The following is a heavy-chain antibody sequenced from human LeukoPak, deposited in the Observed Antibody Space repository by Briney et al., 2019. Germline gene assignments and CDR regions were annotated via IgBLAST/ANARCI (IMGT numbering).Heavy chain of an antibody. Sequence: PSETLSLTCTVSGGSISSSSYYWGWIRQPPGKGLEWIGSIYYSGSTYYNPSLKSRVTISVDTSKNQFSLKLSSVTAADTAVYYCARDGTAKYSSGWYVSYYYYYMDVWGKGTTVTISS. CDR3: ARDGTAKYSSGWYVSYYYYYMDV. CDR2: IYYSGST. V-gene: IGHV4-39*02. D-gene: IGHD6-19*01. CDR1: GGSISSSSYY. J-gene: IGHJ6*03.